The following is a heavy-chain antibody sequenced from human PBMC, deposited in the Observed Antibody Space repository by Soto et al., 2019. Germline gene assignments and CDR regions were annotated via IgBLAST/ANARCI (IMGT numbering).Heavy chain of an antibody. Sequence: GGSLRLSCVASGFTLGNYEMNWFRQAPGKGLEWVSYISGSGGSTFYGDSAQGRFTVSRDNAKNSLYLQMESLTAEDTGVYYCARDRRPDFWGQGTLVTVSS. J-gene: IGHJ4*02. CDR3: ARDRRPDF. CDR1: GFTLGNYE. CDR2: ISGSGGST. V-gene: IGHV3-48*03.